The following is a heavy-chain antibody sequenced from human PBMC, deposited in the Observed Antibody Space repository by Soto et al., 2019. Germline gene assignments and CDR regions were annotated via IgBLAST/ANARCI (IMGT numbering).Heavy chain of an antibody. J-gene: IGHJ3*01. D-gene: IGHD2-21*02. V-gene: IGHV3-23*01. CDR3: CKEGRDCNSGGSFDP. CDR1: DVTFASYD. CDR2: ITSGGGGA. Sequence: PGGSLRVSCVASDVTFASYDMDWVRQAPGKGLEWVSLITSGGGGANYADSVKGRFTISRDNYKNTLYLQMNSLRAEDTAIYHCCKEGRDCNSGGSFDPWGRETMVTVSS.